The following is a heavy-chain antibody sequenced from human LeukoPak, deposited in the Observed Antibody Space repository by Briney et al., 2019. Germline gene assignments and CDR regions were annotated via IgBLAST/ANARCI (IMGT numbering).Heavy chain of an antibody. V-gene: IGHV4-34*01. CDR1: GGSFSGYY. D-gene: IGHD6-19*01. CDR2: INHSGST. Sequence: PSETLSLTCAVYGGSFSGYYWSWIRQPPGKGLEWIGEINHSGSTNYNPSLKSRVTISVDTSKNQFSLKLSSVTAADTAVYYCARTWGPWLYSGWGYWGQGTLVTVSS. CDR3: ARTWGPWLYSGWGY. J-gene: IGHJ4*02.